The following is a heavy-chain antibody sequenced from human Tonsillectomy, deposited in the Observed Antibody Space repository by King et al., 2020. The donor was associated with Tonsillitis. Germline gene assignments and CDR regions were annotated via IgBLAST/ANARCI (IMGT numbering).Heavy chain of an antibody. V-gene: IGHV4-59*01. Sequence: QLQESGPGLVKPSETLSLTCTVSGGSISSYYWSWIRQPPGKGLEWIGYIYYSGSTNYNPSLKSRVTIAVDTSKNQFSLKLSSVTAADTAVYYCARGHIVVVEAFDIWGQGTMVTVSS. CDR3: ARGHIVVVEAFDI. CDR2: IYYSGST. D-gene: IGHD2-21*01. J-gene: IGHJ3*02. CDR1: GGSISSYY.